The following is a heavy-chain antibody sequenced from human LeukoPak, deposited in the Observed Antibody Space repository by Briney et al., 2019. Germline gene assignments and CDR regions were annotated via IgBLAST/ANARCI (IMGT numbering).Heavy chain of an antibody. Sequence: GESLRLSCAASRFPFGNYAMTWVRQAPGKGLDWVSAITAGGDSTYYADPLEGRFTISRDNSKNTLYLQMNSLRAEDTAVYYCAKLKGSSWGGVDHWGQGTLVTVSS. J-gene: IGHJ4*02. CDR1: RFPFGNYA. D-gene: IGHD6-13*01. CDR3: AKLKGSSWGGVDH. CDR2: ITAGGDST. V-gene: IGHV3-23*01.